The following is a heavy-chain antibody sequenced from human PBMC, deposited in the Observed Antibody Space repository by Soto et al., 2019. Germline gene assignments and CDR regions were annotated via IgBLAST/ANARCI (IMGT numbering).Heavy chain of an antibody. J-gene: IGHJ6*02. D-gene: IGHD3-3*01. CDR3: AREDSGIDDFWSGAKERYGMAV. Sequence: ASETLSLACTVSGGSISSYYWSWIRQPPGKGLEWIGYIYYSGSTNYNPSLKSRVTISVDTSKNQFSLKLSSVTAADTAVYYCAREDSGIDDFWSGAKERYGMAVWGQGTTVTVSS. CDR1: GGSISSYY. V-gene: IGHV4-59*01. CDR2: IYYSGST.